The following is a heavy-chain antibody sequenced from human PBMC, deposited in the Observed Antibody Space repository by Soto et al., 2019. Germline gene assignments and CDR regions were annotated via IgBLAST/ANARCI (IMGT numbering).Heavy chain of an antibody. CDR1: GYTFTGYY. D-gene: IGHD3-22*01. V-gene: IGHV1-2*04. J-gene: IGHJ6*02. CDR2: INPNSGGT. Sequence: GASVKVSCKASGYTFTGYYMHWVRQAPGQGLEWMGWINPNSGGTNYAQKFQGWVTMTRDTSISTAYMELSRLRSDDTAVYYCARGGEEIDYDSSGHYSGNYYYYGMDVWGQGTTVTVSS. CDR3: ARGGEEIDYDSSGHYSGNYYYYGMDV.